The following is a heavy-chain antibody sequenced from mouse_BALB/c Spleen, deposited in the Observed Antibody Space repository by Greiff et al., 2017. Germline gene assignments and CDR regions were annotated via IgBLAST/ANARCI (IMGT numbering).Heavy chain of an antibody. CDR3: ASISTVVATGDWLAY. CDR1: GYTFTDYA. V-gene: IGHV1-67*01. J-gene: IGHJ3*01. Sequence: QVQLQQSGPELVRPGVSVKISCKGSGYTFTDYAMHWVKQSHAKSLEWIGVISTYSGNTNYNQKFKGKATMTVDKSSSTAYMELDRLTSEDSAIYYCASISTVVATGDWLAYGGQGTRVTVAA. D-gene: IGHD1-1*01. CDR2: ISTYSGNT.